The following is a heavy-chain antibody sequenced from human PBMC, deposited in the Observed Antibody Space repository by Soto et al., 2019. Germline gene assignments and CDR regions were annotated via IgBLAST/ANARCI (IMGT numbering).Heavy chain of an antibody. V-gene: IGHV3-23*01. CDR3: AKKVNSGSGSQFFDY. J-gene: IGHJ4*02. D-gene: IGHD3-10*01. Sequence: EVQLLESGGGLVQPGGSLRLSCAASGFTFSSYSMSWVRQAPGKGLEWVSGFRSGGDDETTYYADAVRGRFTISRDNSKNTLFLQMNSLRAEDTATYYCAKKVNSGSGSQFFDYWGQGTLVTVSS. CDR2: FRSGGDDETT. CDR1: GFTFSSYS.